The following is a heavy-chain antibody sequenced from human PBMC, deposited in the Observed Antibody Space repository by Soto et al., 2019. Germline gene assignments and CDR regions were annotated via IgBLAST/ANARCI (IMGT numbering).Heavy chain of an antibody. Sequence: GGSLRLSCAASGFTFSSYAMSWVRQAPGKGLEWVSAISGSGGSTYYADSVKGRFTISRDNSKNTLYLQMNSLRAEDTAVYYCAKPTGPPGYYYGMDVWGQGTTVTVSS. V-gene: IGHV3-23*01. CDR1: GFTFSSYA. J-gene: IGHJ6*02. CDR2: ISGSGGST. CDR3: AKPTGPPGYYYGMDV. D-gene: IGHD3-9*01.